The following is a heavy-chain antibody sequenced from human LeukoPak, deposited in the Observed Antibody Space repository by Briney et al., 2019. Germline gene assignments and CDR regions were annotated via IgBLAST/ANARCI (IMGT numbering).Heavy chain of an antibody. CDR2: IYHSGST. J-gene: IGHJ4*02. CDR1: GGSISNYY. V-gene: IGHV4-59*01. D-gene: IGHD6-6*01. CDR3: ARSTQASSTSFDY. Sequence: SETLSLTCTVSGGSISNYYWSWIRQPPGKGLEYIGFIYHSGSTNYNPSLKSRVTMSVDKSENQCSLRLTSVTAADTAIYFCARSTQASSTSFDYWGQGTLVTVSS.